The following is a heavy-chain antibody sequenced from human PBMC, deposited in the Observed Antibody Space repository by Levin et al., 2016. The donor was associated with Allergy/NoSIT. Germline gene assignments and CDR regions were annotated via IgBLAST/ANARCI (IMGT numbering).Heavy chain of an antibody. Sequence: WIRHPPGKGLEWVSYISSSGSTIYYADSVKGRFTISRDNAKNSLYLQMNSLRAEDTAVYYCARGHGGAIVVVVAANSYGMDVWGQGTTVTVSS. D-gene: IGHD2-15*01. CDR3: ARGHGGAIVVVVAANSYGMDV. CDR2: ISSSGSTI. J-gene: IGHJ6*02. V-gene: IGHV3-48*03.